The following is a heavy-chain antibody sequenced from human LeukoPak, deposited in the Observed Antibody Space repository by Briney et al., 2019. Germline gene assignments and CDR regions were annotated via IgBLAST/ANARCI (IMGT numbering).Heavy chain of an antibody. V-gene: IGHV4-4*07. Sequence: SETLSLTCTVFGGSISSYYWSWIRQPAGKGLEWIGRIYTSGSTNYNPSLKSRVTMSVDTSKNQFSLKLSSVTAADTAVYYCARGSDNWNDEGIMVAFDIWGQGTMVTVSS. J-gene: IGHJ3*02. CDR3: ARGSDNWNDEGIMVAFDI. CDR2: IYTSGST. CDR1: GGSISSYY. D-gene: IGHD1-20*01.